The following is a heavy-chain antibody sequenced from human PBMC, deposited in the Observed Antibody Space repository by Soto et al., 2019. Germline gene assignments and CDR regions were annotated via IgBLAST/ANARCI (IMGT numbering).Heavy chain of an antibody. Sequence: SETLSLTCTVSGGSISSYYWSWIRQPPGKGLEWIGYIYYSGSTNYNPSLKSRVTISVDTSKNQFSLKLSSVTAADTAVYYCAGGDIVATIYYYWGQGTLVTVSS. CDR3: AGGDIVATIYYY. J-gene: IGHJ4*02. CDR2: IYYSGST. D-gene: IGHD5-12*01. CDR1: GGSISSYY. V-gene: IGHV4-59*01.